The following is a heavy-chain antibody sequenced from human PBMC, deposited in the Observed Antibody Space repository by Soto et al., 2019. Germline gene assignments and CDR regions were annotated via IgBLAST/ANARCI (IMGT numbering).Heavy chain of an antibody. V-gene: IGHV3-30*18. CDR2: ISYDGSNK. CDR3: AKDRWKYSNYVHYGMDV. CDR1: GFTFSSYG. J-gene: IGHJ6*02. D-gene: IGHD4-4*01. Sequence: GGSLRLSCAASGFTFSSYGMHWVRQAPGKGLEWVAVISYDGSNKYYADSVKGRFTISRDNSKDTLYLQMNSLRAEDTAVYYCAKDRWKYSNYVHYGMDVWGQGTTVTVSS.